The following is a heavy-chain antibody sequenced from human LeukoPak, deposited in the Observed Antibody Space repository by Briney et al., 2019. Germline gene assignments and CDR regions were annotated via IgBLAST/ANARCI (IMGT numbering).Heavy chain of an antibody. D-gene: IGHD5-12*01. Sequence: PGRSLRLSCAASGFTFSSYAMHWVRQAPGKGLDWVAVISYDGSNNYYADSVKGRFTISRDSSQNTLYLQMNSLRPEDTAVYYCARGSHSGYDYINYWGQGTLVTVSS. J-gene: IGHJ4*02. CDR3: ARGSHSGYDYINY. CDR1: GFTFSSYA. CDR2: ISYDGSNN. V-gene: IGHV3-30-3*01.